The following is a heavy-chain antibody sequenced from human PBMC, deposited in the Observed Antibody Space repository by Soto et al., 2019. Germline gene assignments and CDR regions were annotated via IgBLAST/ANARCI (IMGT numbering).Heavy chain of an antibody. D-gene: IGHD3-22*01. CDR3: ANPTPYDDSSGYYYS. CDR2: IIPIFGTA. CDR1: GGTFSSYA. V-gene: IGHV1-69*13. Sequence: SVKVSCKASGGTFSSYAISWVRQAPGQGLEWMGGIIPIFGTANYAQKFQGRVTITADESTSTAYMELSSLRSEDTAVYYCANPTPYDDSSGYYYSWGQGTLVTVSS. J-gene: IGHJ4*02.